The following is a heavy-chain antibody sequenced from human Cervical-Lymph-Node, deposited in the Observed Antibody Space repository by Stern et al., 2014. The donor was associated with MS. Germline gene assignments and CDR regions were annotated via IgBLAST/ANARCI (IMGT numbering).Heavy chain of an antibody. D-gene: IGHD3-3*01. J-gene: IGHJ6*02. Sequence: VQLVESGGGLVQPGRSLRLSCAAAGFAFDDYAIHWVRQAPGKGLEWVSGISWSGTKIGNADSVKGRFTISRDNAKNSLFLQMNNLRAEDTALYYCATANYEFGYYGMDVWGQGTAVTVS. CDR2: ISWSGTKI. CDR1: GFAFDDYA. V-gene: IGHV3-9*01. CDR3: ATANYEFGYYGMDV.